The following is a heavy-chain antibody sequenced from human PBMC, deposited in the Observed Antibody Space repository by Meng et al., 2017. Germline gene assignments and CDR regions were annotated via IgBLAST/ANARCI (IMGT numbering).Heavy chain of an antibody. J-gene: IGHJ4*02. CDR1: GYTFTSYG. CDR3: AKYRGSSWHGTIDY. V-gene: IGHV1-18*01. CDR2: ISAYNGNT. D-gene: IGHD6-13*01. Sequence: VQLVQSGDEGKKPGASVKVCCKASGYTFTSYGSSWVRQAPGQGLEWMGWISAYNGNTNYAQKLQGRVTITTDTSTSTAYMELRSLRSDDTAVYYCAKYRGSSWHGTIDYWGQGTLVTVSS.